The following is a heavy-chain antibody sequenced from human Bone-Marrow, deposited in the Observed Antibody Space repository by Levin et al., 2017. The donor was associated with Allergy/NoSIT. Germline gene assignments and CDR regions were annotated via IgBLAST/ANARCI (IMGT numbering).Heavy chain of an antibody. V-gene: IGHV3-30*18. CDR1: GFTFNSYD. CDR3: AKAAGNTGYGMDV. Sequence: TGGSLRLSCAASGFTFNSYDMHWVRQAPGKGLEWVARISYGGNNQYYADSVRGRFTISRDNSKNTLLLQMNNLRAEDMAVYFCAKAAGNTGYGMDVWGQGATVSVSS. J-gene: IGHJ6*02. CDR2: ISYGGNNQ. D-gene: IGHD5-18*01.